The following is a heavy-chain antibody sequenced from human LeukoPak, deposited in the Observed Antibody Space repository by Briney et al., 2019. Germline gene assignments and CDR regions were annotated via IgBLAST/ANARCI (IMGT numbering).Heavy chain of an antibody. CDR2: IKVYGDTT. D-gene: IGHD3-3*01. J-gene: IGHJ4*02. CDR1: GNTFTSFH. V-gene: IGHV1-46*01. CDR3: ARESPSIFYFDY. Sequence: GASVKVSCKASGNTFTSFHIHWVRQAPGQGLEYMGIIKVYGDTTIYAQRFQGRITMTRDTSTSTVYMELSSLNSEDTAVYYCARESPSIFYFDYWGQGTLVTVSS.